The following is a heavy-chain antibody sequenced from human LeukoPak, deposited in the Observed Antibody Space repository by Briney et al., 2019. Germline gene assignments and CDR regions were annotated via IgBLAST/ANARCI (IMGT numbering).Heavy chain of an antibody. J-gene: IGHJ4*02. Sequence: ASVKVSCKASGYTFTDYYIHWVRQAPGQGLEWMGWINSNSGGSNYAQKFQGRVTMTRDTSISAAYMELSSLRSDDTAVYYCARVVVRGVNMIDYWGQGTLVTVSS. CDR1: GYTFTDYY. CDR3: ARVVVRGVNMIDY. CDR2: INSNSGGS. V-gene: IGHV1-2*02. D-gene: IGHD3-10*01.